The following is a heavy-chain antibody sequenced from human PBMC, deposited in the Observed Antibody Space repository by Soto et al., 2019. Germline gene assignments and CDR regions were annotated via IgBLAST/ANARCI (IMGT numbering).Heavy chain of an antibody. J-gene: IGHJ5*01. Sequence: QVQLQESGPGLVKPSQTLSLTCTVSGGSISSGGYYWNWSRQHPREFLEWIGYIYYIGSTYYNPSLKSRVTISVETSKNLFSLKLSSVTAADKAVYYCARSIDSWGQGTLVTVSS. CDR3: ARSIDS. CDR2: IYYIGST. CDR1: GGSISSGGYY. V-gene: IGHV4-31*03.